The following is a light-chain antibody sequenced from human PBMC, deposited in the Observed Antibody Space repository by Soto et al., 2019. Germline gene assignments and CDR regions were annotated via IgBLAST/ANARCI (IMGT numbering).Light chain of an antibody. CDR1: QGISTY. J-gene: IGKJ2*01. V-gene: IGKV1-9*01. CDR2: PAS. CDR3: QQLRTYPYT. Sequence: DILLTQSPSFLSASVGDRVTVTCRASQGISTYLAWFQQKPGKAPQLLLYPASTLQGGVPSRFSGRGSGTEFSLTISSLQAEDFATYYCQQLRTYPYTFGQGTKLDIK.